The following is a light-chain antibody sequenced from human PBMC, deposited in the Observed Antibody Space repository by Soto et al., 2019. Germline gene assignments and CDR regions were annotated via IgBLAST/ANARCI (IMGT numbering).Light chain of an antibody. V-gene: IGKV3-11*01. Sequence: EIGLTQSPATLSLYPGERATLSCRASQSVSSYLAWYQQKPGQAXRLXXXXAXXXAXGVXXXFRGSGSGTDFTLTISSLEPEDFAVYFCQQRSNWPPITFGQGTRWRL. J-gene: IGKJ5*01. CDR3: QQRSNWPPIT. CDR1: QSVSSY. CDR2: XAX.